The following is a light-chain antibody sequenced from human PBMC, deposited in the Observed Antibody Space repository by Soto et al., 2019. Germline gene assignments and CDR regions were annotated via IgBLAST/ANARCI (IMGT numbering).Light chain of an antibody. V-gene: IGKV1-39*01. J-gene: IGKJ5*01. CDR3: QQSYITPPIT. CDR1: QSVSRY. CDR2: AAS. Sequence: DIQMTQSPSTLSASVGDRVTINCRASQSVSRYLNWYQHKPGKAPKLLINAASNLRSGVPSRFSGSGSGTDFTLTIDGLQPEDFAVYYCQQSYITPPITFGQGTRLEIK.